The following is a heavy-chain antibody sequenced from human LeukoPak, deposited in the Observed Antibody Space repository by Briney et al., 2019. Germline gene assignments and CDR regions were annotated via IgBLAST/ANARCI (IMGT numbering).Heavy chain of an antibody. CDR3: ARLEITTVTTSDY. Sequence: SVKVSCKASGGTFSSYAISWVRQAPGQGLEWMGGIIPIFGTANYAQKFRGRVTITADESTSTAYMELSSLRSEDTAVYYCARLEITTVTTSDYWGQGTLVTVSS. J-gene: IGHJ4*02. V-gene: IGHV1-69*13. D-gene: IGHD4-17*01. CDR1: GGTFSSYA. CDR2: IIPIFGTA.